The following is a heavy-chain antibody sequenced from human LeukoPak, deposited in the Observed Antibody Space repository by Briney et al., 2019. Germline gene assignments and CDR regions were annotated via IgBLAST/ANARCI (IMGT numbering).Heavy chain of an antibody. CDR3: AKDDYYDSGIDY. D-gene: IGHD3-22*01. Sequence: GGSLRLSCAASGFTFDDYAMHWVRQAPGKGLEWVSGISWNSGSIGYADSVKGRFTISRDNSKNTLYLQMNSLRAEDTAVYYCAKDDYYDSGIDYWGQGTLVTVSS. CDR2: ISWNSGSI. CDR1: GFTFDDYA. V-gene: IGHV3-9*01. J-gene: IGHJ4*02.